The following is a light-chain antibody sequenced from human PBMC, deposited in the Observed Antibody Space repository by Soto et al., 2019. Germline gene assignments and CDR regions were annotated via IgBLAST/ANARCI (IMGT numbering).Light chain of an antibody. CDR3: QQSCSFPWT. J-gene: IGKJ1*01. Sequence: DIQMTQSPSSLSAAVGDRVSITCRASQSIRSFLNWYQQKAGKAPKLLIYSASTLQGGVPSRFSGSGSGTEFTLTISSLQPEDFATYYCQQSCSFPWTFGRGTKVEIK. CDR2: SAS. V-gene: IGKV1-39*01. CDR1: QSIRSF.